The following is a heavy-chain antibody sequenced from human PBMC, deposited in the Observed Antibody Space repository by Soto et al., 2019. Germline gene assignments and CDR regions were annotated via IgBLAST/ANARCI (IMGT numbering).Heavy chain of an antibody. CDR3: ARGWRRATTFDY. D-gene: IGHD1-1*01. Sequence: EVQLMESGGGLVQPGGSLRLSCVASELIVSTNYMGWVRQAPGKGLEWVSVIYTSGTTYYADSVKDRCSISRDGAKNTLYLQRDSLRVDDTAVYDGARGWRRATTFDYWGEGTLVTVSS. J-gene: IGHJ4*02. CDR1: ELIVSTNY. V-gene: IGHV3-66*01. CDR2: IYTSGTT.